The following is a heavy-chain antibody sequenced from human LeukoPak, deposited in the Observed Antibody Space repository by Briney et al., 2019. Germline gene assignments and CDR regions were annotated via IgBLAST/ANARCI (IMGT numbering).Heavy chain of an antibody. J-gene: IGHJ6*03. CDR1: GGTFSSYA. Sequence: SVKVSCKASGGTFSSYAISWVRQAPGQGLEWMGGIIPIFGTANYAQKFQGRVTITADESTSTAYMELSSLRSEDTAVYYCARDDFRTYYYYYYMDVWGKGTTVTVSS. D-gene: IGHD3-3*01. CDR3: ARDDFRTYYYYYYMDV. V-gene: IGHV1-69*01. CDR2: IIPIFGTA.